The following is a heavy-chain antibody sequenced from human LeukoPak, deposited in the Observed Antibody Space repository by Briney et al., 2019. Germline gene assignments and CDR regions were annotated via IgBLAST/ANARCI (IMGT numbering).Heavy chain of an antibody. J-gene: IGHJ4*02. CDR2: ISGSGGST. CDR1: GFTFSSYW. CDR3: AKDRGGYSYGSYFDY. V-gene: IGHV3-23*01. Sequence: PGGSLRLSCAASGFTFSSYWMHWVRQAPGKGLEWVSAISGSGGSTYYADSVKGRFTISRDNSKNTLYLQMNSLRAEDTAVYYCAKDRGGYSYGSYFDYWGQGTLVTVSS. D-gene: IGHD5-18*01.